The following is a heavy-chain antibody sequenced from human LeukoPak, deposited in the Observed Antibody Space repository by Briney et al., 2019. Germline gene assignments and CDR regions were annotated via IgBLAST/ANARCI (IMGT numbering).Heavy chain of an antibody. CDR3: ARTIVHSSGPSWFDP. D-gene: IGHD6-19*01. CDR2: IYYSGST. V-gene: IGHV4-59*01. CDR1: GGSISSYY. Sequence: SETLSLTCTVSGGSISSYYWSWIRQPPGKGLEWIGYIYYSGSTNYNPSLKSRVTMSVDTSKNQFSLKLSSVTAADTAVYYCARTIVHSSGPSWFDPWGQGTLVTVSS. J-gene: IGHJ5*02.